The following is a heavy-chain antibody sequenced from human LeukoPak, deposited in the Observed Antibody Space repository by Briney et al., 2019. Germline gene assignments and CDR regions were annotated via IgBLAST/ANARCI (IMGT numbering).Heavy chain of an antibody. CDR2: IYTSGST. V-gene: IGHV4-61*02. D-gene: IGHD4-17*01. Sequence: SETLSLTCTVSGGSISSSSYYWSCIRQPAGKGLECIGRIYTSGSTNYNPSLKSRVTISVDTSKNQFSLKLSSVTAADTAVYYCARDWDYGDYGGAFDIWGQGTMVTVSS. J-gene: IGHJ3*02. CDR1: GGSISSSSYY. CDR3: ARDWDYGDYGGAFDI.